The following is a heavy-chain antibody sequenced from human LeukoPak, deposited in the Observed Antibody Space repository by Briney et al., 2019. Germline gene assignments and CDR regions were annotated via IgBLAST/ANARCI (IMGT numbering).Heavy chain of an antibody. CDR1: GYTFTSYG. J-gene: IGHJ6*03. V-gene: IGHV1-18*01. CDR2: ISAYNGNT. Sequence: ASVKVSCKASGYTFTSYGISWVRQAPGQGLEWMGWISAYNGNTNYAQKLQGRVTMTRDTSISTAYMELSRLRSDDTAVYYCARGANVNWIYYYYMDVWGKGTTVTVSS. CDR3: ARGANVNWIYYYYMDV. D-gene: IGHD1-20*01.